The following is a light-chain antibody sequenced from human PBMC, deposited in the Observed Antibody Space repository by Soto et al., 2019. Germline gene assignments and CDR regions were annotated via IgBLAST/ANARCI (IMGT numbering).Light chain of an antibody. V-gene: IGKV1-5*03. J-gene: IGKJ1*01. CDR2: KAS. CDR3: QQYNSYSWT. Sequence: DIHITHSASTLSASLVERVTITCRASQSISSWLAWYQQKPGKAPKLLIYKASSLESGVPSRFSGSGSGTEFTLTISSLQPDDFATYYCQQYNSYSWTFGQGTKVDIK. CDR1: QSISSW.